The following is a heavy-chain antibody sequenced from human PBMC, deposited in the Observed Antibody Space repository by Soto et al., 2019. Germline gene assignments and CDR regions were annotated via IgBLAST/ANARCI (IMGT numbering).Heavy chain of an antibody. CDR3: ARTLSWRRGPFDS. CDR1: GFIFNTYS. V-gene: IGHV3-48*02. D-gene: IGHD2-15*01. J-gene: IGHJ4*02. CDR2: ISGSSQTI. Sequence: AGGSLRLSCAASGFIFNTYSMNWVRQAPGKGLEWVSYISGSSQTIFYADSVRGRFTISRDNANNSTYLQMVSLRDEDTAVYYCARTLSWRRGPFDSWGQGTLVTVS.